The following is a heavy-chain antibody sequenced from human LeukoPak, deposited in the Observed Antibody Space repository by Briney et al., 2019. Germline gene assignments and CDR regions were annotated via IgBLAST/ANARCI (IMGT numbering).Heavy chain of an antibody. J-gene: IGHJ4*02. CDR1: GFTFSSYA. Sequence: QPGGSLRLSCAASGFTFSSYAMSWVRQAPGKGLEWVSAISGSGGSIYYADSVKGRFTISRDNAKNSLYLQMNSLRDEDTAVYYCARKTPFDYWGQGTLVTVSS. CDR2: ISGSGGSI. CDR3: ARKTPFDY. V-gene: IGHV3-23*01.